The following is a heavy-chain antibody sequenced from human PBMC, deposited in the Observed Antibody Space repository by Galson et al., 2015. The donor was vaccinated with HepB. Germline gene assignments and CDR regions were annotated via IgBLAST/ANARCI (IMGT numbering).Heavy chain of an antibody. Sequence: SLRLSCAASGFTFSSHAMHWVRQAPGKGLEWVAVISYDGSNKNYADSVKGRFTISRDNSKNTLYLQMNSLRAEDTAVYYCARDRHYCSSTSCRPSYYYYYAMDVWGQGTTVTVSS. CDR3: ARDRHYCSSTSCRPSYYYYYAMDV. V-gene: IGHV3-30-3*01. CDR2: ISYDGSNK. CDR1: GFTFSSHA. J-gene: IGHJ6*02. D-gene: IGHD2-2*01.